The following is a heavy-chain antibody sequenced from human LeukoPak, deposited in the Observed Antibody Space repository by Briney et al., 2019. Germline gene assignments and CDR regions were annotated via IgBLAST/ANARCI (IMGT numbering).Heavy chain of an antibody. V-gene: IGHV3-21*01. D-gene: IGHD6-13*01. CDR3: ARYIAAAGQKYFDY. J-gene: IGHJ4*02. CDR1: GFTFSTYW. CDR2: ISSSSSYI. Sequence: GGSLRLSCAASGFTFSTYWMTWVRQAPGKGLEWVSSISSSSSYIYYADSVKGRFTISRDNAKNSLYLQMNSLRAEDTAVYYCARYIAAAGQKYFDYWGQGTLVTVSS.